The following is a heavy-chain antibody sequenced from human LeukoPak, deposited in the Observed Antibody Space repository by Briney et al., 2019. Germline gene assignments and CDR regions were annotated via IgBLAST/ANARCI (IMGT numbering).Heavy chain of an antibody. V-gene: IGHV3-7*01. CDR1: GFTFSSYW. D-gene: IGHD3-22*01. CDR2: IKQDGSEK. Sequence: GGSLRLSCAASGFTFSSYWMSWVRQAPGKGLEWVANIKQDGSEKYYVDSVKGRFTISRDNAKNSLYLQVNSLRAEDTAVYYCARERYYDHSGDYWSQGTLVTVSS. CDR3: ARERYYDHSGDY. J-gene: IGHJ4*02.